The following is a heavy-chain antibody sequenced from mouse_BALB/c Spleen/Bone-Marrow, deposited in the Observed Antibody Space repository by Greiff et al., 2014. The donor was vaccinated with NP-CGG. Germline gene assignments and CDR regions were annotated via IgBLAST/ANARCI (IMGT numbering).Heavy chain of an antibody. CDR3: ARHDNDGYYLAY. V-gene: IGHV2-6-2*01. CDR1: GFSLTSYG. D-gene: IGHD2-3*01. J-gene: IGHJ3*01. CDR2: IWSDGST. Sequence: VQVVESGPDLVAPSQSLSITCTVSGFSLTSYGVHWVRQPPGKGLEWLVVIWSDGSTTYNSALKSRLSISKDNSKSQVFLKMNSLQTDDTAMYDCARHDNDGYYLAYWGQGTLVTVSA.